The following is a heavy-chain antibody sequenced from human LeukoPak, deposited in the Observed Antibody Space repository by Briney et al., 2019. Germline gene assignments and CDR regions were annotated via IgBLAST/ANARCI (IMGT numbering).Heavy chain of an antibody. CDR3: AKTLPTVTQHLYFDY. V-gene: IGHV3-23*01. Sequence: PGRSLRLSCAASGFTFSSYAMSWVRQAPGRGLEWVSAISGSGGSTYYADSVKGRFTISRDNSKNTLYLQMNSLRAEDTAVYYCAKTLPTVTQHLYFDYWGQGTLVTVSS. D-gene: IGHD4-17*01. J-gene: IGHJ4*02. CDR1: GFTFSSYA. CDR2: ISGSGGST.